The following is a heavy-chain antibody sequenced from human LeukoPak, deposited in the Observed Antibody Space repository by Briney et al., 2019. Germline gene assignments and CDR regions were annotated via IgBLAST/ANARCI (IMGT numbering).Heavy chain of an antibody. CDR1: GFTFSSYA. D-gene: IGHD2-8*01. V-gene: IGHV3-23*01. J-gene: IGHJ4*02. CDR3: AQYGSGMLPSHCDC. CDR2: ISGSGGST. Sequence: GGSLRLSCAASGFTFSSYAMSWVRQAPGKGLEWVSAISGSGGSTYYADSVKGRFTISRDNSKNTLYLQMNSLRAEDTAVYYCAQYGSGMLPSHCDCWGQGTLVTVSS.